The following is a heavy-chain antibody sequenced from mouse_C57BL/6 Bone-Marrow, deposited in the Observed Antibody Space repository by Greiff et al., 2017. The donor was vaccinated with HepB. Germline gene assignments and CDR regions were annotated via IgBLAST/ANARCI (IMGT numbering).Heavy chain of an antibody. J-gene: IGHJ4*01. V-gene: IGHV1-26*01. Sequence: VQLQQSGPELVKPGASVKISCKASGYTFTDYYMNWVKQSHGKSLEWIGDINPNNGGTSYNQKFKGKATLTVDKSSSTAYMELRSLTSEDSAVYYCARKDSTMVYYYAMDYWGQGTSVTVSS. CDR2: INPNNGGT. CDR1: GYTFTDYY. D-gene: IGHD2-1*01. CDR3: ARKDSTMVYYYAMDY.